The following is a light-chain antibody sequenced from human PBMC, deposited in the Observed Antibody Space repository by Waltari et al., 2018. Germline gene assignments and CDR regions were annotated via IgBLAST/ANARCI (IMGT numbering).Light chain of an antibody. CDR2: DAS. V-gene: IGKV3-11*01. Sequence: EIVLTQSPATLSLSPGERATLSCRASQSLSNYLAWYQQKPGQAPRLLIYDASSRATGVPGRFSGSGSGTDCTLTISSLEPEDSAVYYCQQRSVRRAFGGGTKVEIK. CDR3: QQRSVRRA. J-gene: IGKJ4*01. CDR1: QSLSNY.